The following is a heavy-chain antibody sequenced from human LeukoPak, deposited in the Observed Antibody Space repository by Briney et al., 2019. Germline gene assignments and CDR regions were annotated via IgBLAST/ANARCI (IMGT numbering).Heavy chain of an antibody. J-gene: IGHJ4*02. CDR2: IWYDGSNK. Sequence: PGGSLRLSCAASGFTFSSYGMHWVRQAPGTGLEWVAVIWYDGSNKYYADSVKGRFTISRDNSKNTLYLQMNSLRAEDTAVYYCAKSIESEIYDYGSGSYLDYWGQGTLVTVSS. V-gene: IGHV3-33*06. CDR3: AKSIESEIYDYGSGSYLDY. D-gene: IGHD3-10*01. CDR1: GFTFSSYG.